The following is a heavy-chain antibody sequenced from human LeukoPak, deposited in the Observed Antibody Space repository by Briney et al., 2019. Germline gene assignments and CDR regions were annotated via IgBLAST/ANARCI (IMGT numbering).Heavy chain of an antibody. D-gene: IGHD3-10*01. CDR1: GFTFSSYA. V-gene: IGHV3-23*01. J-gene: IGHJ4*02. Sequence: GGSLRLSCAASGFTFSSYAVSWVRQAPGKGLEWVSAISGGGDSTYYADSVKGRFTISRDNSKNTLYLQMNSLRAEDTAVYYCAKAPMGFGELLLDYWGQGTLVTVSS. CDR2: ISGGGDST. CDR3: AKAPMGFGELLLDY.